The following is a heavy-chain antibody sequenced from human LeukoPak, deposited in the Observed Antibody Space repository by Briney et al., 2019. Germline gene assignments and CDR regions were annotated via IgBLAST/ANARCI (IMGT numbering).Heavy chain of an antibody. CDR2: IRSKAYGGTT. D-gene: IGHD2-2*01. J-gene: IGHJ4*02. CDR1: GFTFGDYA. Sequence: GGSLRLSCTASGFTFGDYAMSWVRQAPGKGLEWVGFIRSKAYGGTTEYAASVKGRFTISRDDSKSIAYLQMSSLKTEDTAVYYCTRANLGGYCSSTSCYPQPTYFDYWGQGTLVTVSS. V-gene: IGHV3-49*04. CDR3: TRANLGGYCSSTSCYPQPTYFDY.